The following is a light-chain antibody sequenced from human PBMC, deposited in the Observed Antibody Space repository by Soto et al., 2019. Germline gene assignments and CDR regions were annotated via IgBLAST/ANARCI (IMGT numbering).Light chain of an antibody. CDR3: QQYNSYSRT. V-gene: IGKV1-5*03. Sequence: DSQMTQSPSTLSGSVGDRGTITCRASQTISSWLAWYQQKPGKAPKLLIYKASTLKSGVPSRFSGSGSGTEFTLTISSLQPDDFATYYCQQYNSYSRTFGQGTKVDIK. CDR2: KAS. J-gene: IGKJ1*01. CDR1: QTISSW.